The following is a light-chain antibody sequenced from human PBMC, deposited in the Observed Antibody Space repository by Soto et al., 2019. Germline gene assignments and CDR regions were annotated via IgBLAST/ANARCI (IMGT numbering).Light chain of an antibody. CDR2: DAS. J-gene: IGKJ5*01. V-gene: IGKV3-11*01. CDR1: QTVGRS. Sequence: EIVLTQSPGTLSLSPGERATLSCRASQTVGRSLAWYQQKPGQAPRLLISDASNRATGIPARFSGSGSGTDFTLTISSLDSEDFAIYYCQQRYNWPLTFGQGTRLEIK. CDR3: QQRYNWPLT.